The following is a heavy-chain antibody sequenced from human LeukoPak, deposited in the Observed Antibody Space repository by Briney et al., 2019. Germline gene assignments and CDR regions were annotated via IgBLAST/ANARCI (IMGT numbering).Heavy chain of an antibody. CDR3: AKARLSTGWAYNDY. J-gene: IGHJ4*02. Sequence: PGGSLRLSCAASGFTFVNYAMSWVRQAPGKGLEWVSAVVGGGGTTFYADSVKGRFTISRDNSKNTVYLQINSLRAEDTAVHYCAKARLSTGWAYNDYWGQGTLVTASS. CDR1: GFTFVNYA. CDR2: VVGGGGTT. V-gene: IGHV3-23*01. D-gene: IGHD2-8*02.